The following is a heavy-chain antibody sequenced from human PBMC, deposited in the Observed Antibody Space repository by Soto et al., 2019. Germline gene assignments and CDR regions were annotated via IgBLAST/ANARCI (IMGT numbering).Heavy chain of an antibody. Sequence: QEQLVESGGGVVQPGTSLRLSCTASGFSFSTYAMYWVRQAPGKGLEWVAIISYDGSNVQYADSVKGRLTVARDNSKNTLYLQMHSLTAEDTAVYYCARDGGGFGELLLNSYDAFDLWGQGKLVTVSS. D-gene: IGHD3-10*01. CDR2: ISYDGSNV. CDR1: GFSFSTYA. CDR3: ARDGGGFGELLLNSYDAFDL. V-gene: IGHV3-30*04. J-gene: IGHJ3*01.